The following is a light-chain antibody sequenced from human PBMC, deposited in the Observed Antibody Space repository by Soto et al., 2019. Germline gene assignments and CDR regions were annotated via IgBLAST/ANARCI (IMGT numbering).Light chain of an antibody. V-gene: IGKV3-20*01. CDR3: LQYETYWT. Sequence: EIVLTQSPGTLSLSPGERATLSCRASQSVSSSYLAWYQQKPGQAPRLLIYGASSRATGIPDRFSGSGSGTEFTLTISSLQPDDFATYYCLQYETYWTFGQGTKVDIK. J-gene: IGKJ1*01. CDR2: GAS. CDR1: QSVSSSY.